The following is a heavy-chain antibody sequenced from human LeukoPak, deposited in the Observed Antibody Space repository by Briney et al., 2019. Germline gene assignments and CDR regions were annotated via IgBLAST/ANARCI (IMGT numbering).Heavy chain of an antibody. Sequence: PGGSLRLSCAASGFTFSSYWMSRVRQAPGKGLEWVANIKQDGSEKYYVDSVKGRFTISRDNAKNSLYLQMNSLRAEDTAVYYCARAYYYDSSGLRYWGQGTLVTVSS. J-gene: IGHJ4*02. D-gene: IGHD3-22*01. CDR1: GFTFSSYW. V-gene: IGHV3-7*03. CDR2: IKQDGSEK. CDR3: ARAYYYDSSGLRY.